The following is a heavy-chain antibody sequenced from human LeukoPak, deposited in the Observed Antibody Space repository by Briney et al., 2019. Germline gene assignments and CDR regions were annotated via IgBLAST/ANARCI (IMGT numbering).Heavy chain of an antibody. D-gene: IGHD3-10*01. CDR2: INPSGGST. V-gene: IGHV1-46*01. J-gene: IGHJ4*02. CDR3: ARPPLLYGSGMTLDY. CDR1: GYTFTSYY. Sequence: ASVKVSCKASGYTFTSYYMHWVRQAPGQGLEWMGIINPSGGSTSYAQKFQGRVTMTRDMSTSTVNMELSSLRSEDTAVYYCARPPLLYGSGMTLDYWGQGTLVTVSS.